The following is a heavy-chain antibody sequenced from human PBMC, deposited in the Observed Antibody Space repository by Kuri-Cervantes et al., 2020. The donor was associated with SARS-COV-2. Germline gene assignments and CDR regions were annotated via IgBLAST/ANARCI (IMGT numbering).Heavy chain of an antibody. CDR2: ISGSGGST. CDR3: ARTFGELLTETYGMDV. Sequence: GESLKISCAASGFTFSSYAMSWVRQAPGKGLEWVSAISGSGGSTYYADSVKGRFTISRDNSKNTLYLQMNSLRAEDTAVYYCARTFGELLTETYGMDVWGQGTRVTVSS. V-gene: IGHV3-23*01. CDR1: GFTFSSYA. D-gene: IGHD3-10*01. J-gene: IGHJ6*02.